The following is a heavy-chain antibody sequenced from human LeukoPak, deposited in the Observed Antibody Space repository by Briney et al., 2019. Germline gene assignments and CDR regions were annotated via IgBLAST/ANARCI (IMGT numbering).Heavy chain of an antibody. J-gene: IGHJ6*02. D-gene: IGHD4-23*01. V-gene: IGHV3-7*03. Sequence: GGSLRLSCVASGFTFSDYAMNWVRQAPGKGLEWVANIKQDGSEKCYVDSVKGRFTISRDNAKNSLYLQMNSLRAEDTAVYYCARGGNSPYYYGMDVWAKGPQSPSP. CDR3: ARGGNSPYYYGMDV. CDR1: GFTFSDYA. CDR2: IKQDGSEK.